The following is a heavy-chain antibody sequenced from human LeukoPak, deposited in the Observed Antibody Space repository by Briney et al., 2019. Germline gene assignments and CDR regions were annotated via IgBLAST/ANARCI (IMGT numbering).Heavy chain of an antibody. CDR1: GGSFSGYY. J-gene: IGHJ4*02. V-gene: IGHV4-34*01. D-gene: IGHD6-13*01. Sequence: SETLSLTCAVYGGSFSGYYWSWIRQPPGKGLEWIGEINHSGSTNYNPSLKSRVTISVDTSKNQFSLELSSVTAADTAVYYCARGYSSSWLTFDYWGQGTLVTVSS. CDR3: ARGYSSSWLTFDY. CDR2: INHSGST.